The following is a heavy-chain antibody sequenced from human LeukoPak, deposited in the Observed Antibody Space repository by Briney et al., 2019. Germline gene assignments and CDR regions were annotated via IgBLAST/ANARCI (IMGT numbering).Heavy chain of an antibody. CDR3: ARSSRTGGFDY. Sequence: SETLSLTCTVSSGSISSSSYYWGWIRQPPGKGLEWIGSIYYSGSTYYNPSLKSRVTISVDTSKSQFSLKLSSVTASDTAVYYCARSSRTGGFDYWGQGTLVTVSS. V-gene: IGHV4-39*01. CDR1: SGSISSSSYY. D-gene: IGHD7-27*01. J-gene: IGHJ4*02. CDR2: IYYSGST.